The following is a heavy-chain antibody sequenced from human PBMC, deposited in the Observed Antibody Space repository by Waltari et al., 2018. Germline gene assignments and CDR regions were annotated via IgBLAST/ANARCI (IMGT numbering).Heavy chain of an antibody. CDR1: GGSFSGYY. CDR2: IRGSSGST. CDR3: ARDLYSNPYNRFDV. J-gene: IGHJ5*02. D-gene: IGHD4-4*01. Sequence: QVQLQESGPGLVKPSETLSLTCAVSGGSFSGYYWGWIRQPPGKGLDWIGYIRGSSGSTDYNPSLTSRVTISRDTSKNQFSLRLTSVTAADTAVYYCARDLYSNPYNRFDVWGPGVLVTVSS. V-gene: IGHV4-59*12.